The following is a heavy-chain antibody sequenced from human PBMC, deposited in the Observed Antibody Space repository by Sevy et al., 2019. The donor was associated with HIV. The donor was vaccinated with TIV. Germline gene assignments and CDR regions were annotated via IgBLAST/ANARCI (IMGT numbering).Heavy chain of an antibody. V-gene: IGHV3-53*01. CDR2: IYSAGST. CDR1: GFTVSSNY. CDR3: ARGGRAFWSDNALTH. D-gene: IGHD3-3*01. J-gene: IGHJ4*02. Sequence: GGSLRLSCAASGFTVSSNYMSWVRQAPGKGLEWVSVIYSAGSTYYADSVKGRFTISRDNSKNTLYLQMNSLRAEDTAVYYCARGGRAFWSDNALTHWGQGTLVTVSS.